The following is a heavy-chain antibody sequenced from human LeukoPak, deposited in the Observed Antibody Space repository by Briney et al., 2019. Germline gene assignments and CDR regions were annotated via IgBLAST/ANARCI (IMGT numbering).Heavy chain of an antibody. CDR2: IYYSGST. Sequence: SETLSLTCTVSGGSISSSSYYLGWIRQPPGKGLEWIASIYYSGSTYYNPSLKSRVTISVDTSKNQFSLKLSSVTAADTAVYYCAGGYSYGYSRDSFWYFDLWGRGTLVTVSS. V-gene: IGHV4-39*01. J-gene: IGHJ2*01. D-gene: IGHD5-18*01. CDR1: GGSISSSSYY. CDR3: AGGYSYGYSRDSFWYFDL.